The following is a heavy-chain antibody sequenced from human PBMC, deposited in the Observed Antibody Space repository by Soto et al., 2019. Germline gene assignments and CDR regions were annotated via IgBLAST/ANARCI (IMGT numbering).Heavy chain of an antibody. Sequence: EVQLVESGGGLVQPGGSLRLSCAASGFTVSSNYMSWVRQAPGKGLEWVSVIYSGGSTYYADSVKGRFTISRDNSKNTLYLKMNGLRAEDRAVYYCGSTGGYSSGFPAYGGQGPLVTVSS. CDR2: IYSGGST. CDR1: GFTVSSNY. D-gene: IGHD6-19*01. V-gene: IGHV3-66*01. CDR3: GSTGGYSSGFPAY. J-gene: IGHJ4*02.